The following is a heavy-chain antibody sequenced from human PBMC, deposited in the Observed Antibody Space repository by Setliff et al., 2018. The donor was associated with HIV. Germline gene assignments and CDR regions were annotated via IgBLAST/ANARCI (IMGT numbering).Heavy chain of an antibody. V-gene: IGHV4-4*07. J-gene: IGHJ6*03. CDR2: FYTSESESS. D-gene: IGHD3-10*01. CDR1: GGSINSYH. CDR3: ARVTIPWGFNYYYMDV. Sequence: PSETLSLTCSVSGGSINSYHWTWIRQPAGKGLEWVGRFYTSESESSNYNPSLKSRVTMSVDTSKNQFSLKLKPVTAADTAVYYCARVTIPWGFNYYYMDVWGKGTTVTVSS.